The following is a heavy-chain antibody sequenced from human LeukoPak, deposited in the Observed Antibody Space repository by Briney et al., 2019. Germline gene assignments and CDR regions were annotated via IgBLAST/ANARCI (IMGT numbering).Heavy chain of an antibody. J-gene: IGHJ3*02. CDR2: IYYSGRT. CDR3: ARSGYRYGADALDI. Sequence: SETLSLTCTVPGDSISSYYWSWIRQPPGKGLEWIGYIYYSGRTNHKPSLQSRVPISAEPTKNQFSLKLSSVTAADAAVYYCARSGYRYGADALDIWGQGTMVTVSS. D-gene: IGHD5-18*01. CDR1: GDSISSYY. V-gene: IGHV4-59*01.